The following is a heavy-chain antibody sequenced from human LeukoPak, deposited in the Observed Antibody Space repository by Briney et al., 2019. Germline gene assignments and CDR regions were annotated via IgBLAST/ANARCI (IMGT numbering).Heavy chain of an antibody. CDR1: GGSFSGYY. CDR3: ARGPGYSYGSSYYYMDV. Sequence: SETLSLTCAVYGGSFSGYYWSWIRQPPGKGLEWIGEINHSGSTNYNPSLKSRVTISVDTSKNQFSLRLTSVTAADTAVYYCARGPGYSYGSSYYYMDVWGKGTTVTVSS. J-gene: IGHJ6*03. CDR2: INHSGST. D-gene: IGHD5-18*01. V-gene: IGHV4-34*01.